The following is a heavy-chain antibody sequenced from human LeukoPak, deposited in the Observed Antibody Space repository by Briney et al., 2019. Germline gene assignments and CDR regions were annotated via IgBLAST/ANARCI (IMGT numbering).Heavy chain of an antibody. CDR1: GGSISSSSYY. D-gene: IGHD2-21*02. Sequence: SETLSLTCTVSGGSISSSSYYWGWIRQPPGKGLEWIGSIYYCGSTYYNPSLKSRVTISVDTSKNQFSLKLSSVTAADTAVYYCARHELMVVTARNWFDPWGQGTLVTVSS. CDR2: IYYCGST. V-gene: IGHV4-39*01. CDR3: ARHELMVVTARNWFDP. J-gene: IGHJ5*02.